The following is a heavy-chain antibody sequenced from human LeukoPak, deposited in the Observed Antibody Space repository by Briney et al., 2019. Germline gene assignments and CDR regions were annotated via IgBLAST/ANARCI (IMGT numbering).Heavy chain of an antibody. Sequence: GGSLRLSCAASGLTFSIYAMSWVRQAPGKGLEWVSTISGSGDSTYYADSVKGRFTISRDNSKNTLYLHMNNLRAEGTAVYFCAKPPTVASGLDAFDIWGQGTMVTVSS. D-gene: IGHD4-23*01. CDR1: GLTFSIYA. CDR2: ISGSGDST. J-gene: IGHJ3*02. V-gene: IGHV3-23*01. CDR3: AKPPTVASGLDAFDI.